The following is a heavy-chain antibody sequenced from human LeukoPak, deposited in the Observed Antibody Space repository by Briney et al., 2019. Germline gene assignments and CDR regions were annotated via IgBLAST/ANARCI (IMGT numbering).Heavy chain of an antibody. CDR1: GFTLSSYG. J-gene: IGHJ5*02. D-gene: IGHD6-13*01. V-gene: IGHV3-30*18. Sequence: GGSLRLSCAASGFTLSSYGMHWVRQAPGKGLEWVAIILYDGSNKYYVDSVKGRFTIFRDNSKNTLYLQMNSLRAEDTAVYYCAKEAAAGWNWFDPWGQGTLVTVSS. CDR2: ILYDGSNK. CDR3: AKEAAAGWNWFDP.